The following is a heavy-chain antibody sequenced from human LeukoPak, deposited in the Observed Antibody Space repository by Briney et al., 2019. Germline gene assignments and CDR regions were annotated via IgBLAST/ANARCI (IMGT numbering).Heavy chain of an antibody. J-gene: IGHJ4*02. CDR2: INPNSGGT. D-gene: IGHD3-22*01. CDR1: GYIFTGYY. Sequence: ASVKVSGEASGYIFTGYYVHWVRQAPGQGLEWMGWINPNSGGTNYAQKFQGRVTMTRDTSISTASMDLSRLRSDDTAVYYCVRGDSSPYVYFDYWGQGTLVTVSS. CDR3: VRGDSSPYVYFDY. V-gene: IGHV1-2*02.